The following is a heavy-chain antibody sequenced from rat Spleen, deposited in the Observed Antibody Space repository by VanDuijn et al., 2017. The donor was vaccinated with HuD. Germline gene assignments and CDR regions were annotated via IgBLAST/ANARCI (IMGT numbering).Heavy chain of an antibody. V-gene: IGHV5-29*01. CDR2: ISYDGSST. J-gene: IGHJ3*01. Sequence: EVQLVESDGGLVQPGRSLKLSCAASGFTFSDYYMAWVRQAPTKGLEWVATISYDGSSTYYRDSVKGRFTISRDNAKSTLYLQMDSLRSEDTATYYCARVYSAPFAYWGQGTLVTVSS. CDR1: GFTFSDYY. CDR3: ARVYSAPFAY. D-gene: IGHD3-3*01.